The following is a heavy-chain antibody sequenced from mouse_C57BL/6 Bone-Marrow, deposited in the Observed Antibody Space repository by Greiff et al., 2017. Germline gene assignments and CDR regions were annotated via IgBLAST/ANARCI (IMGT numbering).Heavy chain of an antibody. CDR2: INPNNGGT. Sequence: VQLQQSGPELVKPGASVKISCKASGYTFTDYYMNWVKQSHGKSLEWIGDINPNNGGTSYNQKFKGKATLTVDKSSSTAYMELRSLTSEDSAVYYCARDYRGTYWGQGTRVTVSA. D-gene: IGHD2-14*01. CDR1: GYTFTDYY. CDR3: ARDYRGTY. J-gene: IGHJ3*01. V-gene: IGHV1-26*01.